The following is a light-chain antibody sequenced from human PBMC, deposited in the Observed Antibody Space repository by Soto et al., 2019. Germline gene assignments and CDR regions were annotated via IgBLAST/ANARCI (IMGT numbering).Light chain of an antibody. J-gene: IGKJ3*01. CDR2: DAS. CDR1: QSVSSY. Sequence: DIVLTQSPSTLSLSPGERATLSCRASQSVSSYLAWYQQKPGQAPRLLIYDASNRATGIPARFSGSGSGTDFTLPISSLEPEDFAVYNYQQRSNWPGFTFGPGTKVEIK. V-gene: IGKV3-11*01. CDR3: QQRSNWPGFT.